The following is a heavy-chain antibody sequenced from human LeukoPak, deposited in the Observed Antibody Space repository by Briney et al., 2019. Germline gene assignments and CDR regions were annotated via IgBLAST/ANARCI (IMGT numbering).Heavy chain of an antibody. CDR1: GFTFSSYA. Sequence: GRSLRLSCAASGFTFSSYAMHWVRQASGKGLEWVAVISYDGSNKYYADSVKGRFTISRDNSKNTLYLQMNSLRAEDTAVYYCARDNPTDYGGNAFDYWGQGTLVTVSS. CDR3: ARDNPTDYGGNAFDY. V-gene: IGHV3-30*04. CDR2: ISYDGSNK. J-gene: IGHJ4*02. D-gene: IGHD4-23*01.